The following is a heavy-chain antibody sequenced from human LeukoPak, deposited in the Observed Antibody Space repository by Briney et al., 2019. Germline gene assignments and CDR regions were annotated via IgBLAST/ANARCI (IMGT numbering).Heavy chain of an antibody. D-gene: IGHD5-24*01. CDR2: ISGSGGTT. CDR1: GFTFKRKA. Sequence: PGGSLRLSCAASGFTFKRKAMSWVRQAPGKGLEWVSGISGSGGTTNYADSVKGRFTISRDNSKNTLYLQMNSLRADDTAVYYCAKVRDGYNPFDDWGQGTLVTVFS. V-gene: IGHV3-23*01. CDR3: AKVRDGYNPFDD. J-gene: IGHJ4*02.